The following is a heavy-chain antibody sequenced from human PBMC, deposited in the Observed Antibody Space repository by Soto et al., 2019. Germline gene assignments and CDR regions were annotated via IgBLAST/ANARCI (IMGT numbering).Heavy chain of an antibody. V-gene: IGHV1-18*04. Sequence: ASVKVSCKTSGYTFTNHGINWVRQAPRHGLEWMGWINPYNANTNYAQKLQGRVTMTTDTSTSTAYMDLRILTSDDTAVYYCARDRVAGIWGDAFDIWGQGTMVTVSS. CDR2: INPYNANT. CDR1: GYTFTNHG. D-gene: IGHD3-16*01. CDR3: ARDRVAGIWGDAFDI. J-gene: IGHJ3*02.